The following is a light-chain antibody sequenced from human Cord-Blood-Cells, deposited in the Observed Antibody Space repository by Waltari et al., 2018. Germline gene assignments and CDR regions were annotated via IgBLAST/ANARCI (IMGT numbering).Light chain of an antibody. CDR3: QQYGSSPGT. J-gene: IGKJ2*01. V-gene: IGKV3-20*01. CDR1: QSVNSSY. Sequence: ELALTQAPVTLSLSPGERATLPCRASQSVNSSYLAWYQQKPGQAPRLLIYGASSRATCTPDRFSGSESGTDFTHTISRLEPKDFAVYYCQQYGSSPGTFGQGTKLKIK. CDR2: GAS.